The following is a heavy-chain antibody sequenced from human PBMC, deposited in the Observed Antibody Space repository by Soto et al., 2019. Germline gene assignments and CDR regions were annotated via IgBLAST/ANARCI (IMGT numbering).Heavy chain of an antibody. V-gene: IGHV6-1*01. CDR1: GDSVSNNGAT. CDR2: AYYRSRWIY. J-gene: IGHJ4*01. D-gene: IGHD1-26*01. Sequence: PSQTLSLTCAISGDSVSNNGATWNWIRQSPSRGLEWLGRAYYRSRWIYDYAVSVRGRITIIPDTSKNQYSLQLNSVTPEDTAVYFCARGEQYSGRIFDYWGQGTLVTVSS. CDR3: ARGEQYSGRIFDY.